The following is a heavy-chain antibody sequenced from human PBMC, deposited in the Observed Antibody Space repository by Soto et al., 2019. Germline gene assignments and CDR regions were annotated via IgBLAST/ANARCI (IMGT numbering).Heavy chain of an antibody. J-gene: IGHJ4*02. CDR2: MNPNSGNT. V-gene: IGHV1-8*01. D-gene: IGHD5-12*01. Sequence: ASVKVSCKASGYTFTSYDINWVRQATGQGLEWMGWMNPNSGNTGYAQKFQGRVTMTRNTSISTAYMELSSLRSEDTAVYYCALFPETGYSGCDYSSYWGQGTLVTVSS. CDR1: GYTFTSYD. CDR3: ALFPETGYSGCDYSSY.